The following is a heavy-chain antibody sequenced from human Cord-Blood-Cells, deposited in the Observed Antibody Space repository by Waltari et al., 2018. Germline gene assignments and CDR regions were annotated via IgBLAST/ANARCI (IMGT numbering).Heavy chain of an antibody. CDR3: ARIIYWYFDL. V-gene: IGHV1-69*01. Sequence: VQLVQSGAEGKKPGSSVQVSCKASGSTSSSSAVSWVRQARGQGLEWMGGIIPIFGTANYAQKFQGRVTITADESTSTAYMELSSLRSEDTAVYYCARIIYWYFDLWGRGTLVTVSS. J-gene: IGHJ2*01. CDR1: GSTSSSSA. CDR2: IIPIFGTA.